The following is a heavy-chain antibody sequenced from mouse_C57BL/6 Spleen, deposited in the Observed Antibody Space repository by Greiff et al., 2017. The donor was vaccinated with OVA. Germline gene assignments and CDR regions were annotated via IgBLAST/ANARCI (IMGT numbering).Heavy chain of an antibody. V-gene: IGHV1-54*01. CDR1: GYAFTNYL. J-gene: IGHJ2*01. CDR2: INPGSGGT. CDR3: ARKWEGVYFDY. Sequence: VQLQESGAELVRPGTSVKVSCKASGYAFTNYLIEWVKQRPGQGLEWIGVINPGSGGTNYNEKFKGKATLTADKSSSTAYMQLSSLTSEDSAVYFCARKWEGVYFDYWGQGTTLTVSS. D-gene: IGHD1-3*01.